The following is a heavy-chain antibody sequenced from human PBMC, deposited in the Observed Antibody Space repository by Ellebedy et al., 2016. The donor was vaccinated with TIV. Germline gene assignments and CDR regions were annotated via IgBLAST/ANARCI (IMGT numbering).Heavy chain of an antibody. CDR1: GFSLSDNEVG. Sequence: SGPTLVXPTQTLTLTCSFSGFSLSDNEVGVSWIRQPPGKALEWLTLIYWDGTKRYSPSLESRLTITEDTSKNQVVLTMTNMDPVDTATYYCAHTSGWTSDYWGQGTLVTVSS. D-gene: IGHD6-19*01. V-gene: IGHV2-5*02. CDR3: AHTSGWTSDY. J-gene: IGHJ4*02. CDR2: IYWDGTK.